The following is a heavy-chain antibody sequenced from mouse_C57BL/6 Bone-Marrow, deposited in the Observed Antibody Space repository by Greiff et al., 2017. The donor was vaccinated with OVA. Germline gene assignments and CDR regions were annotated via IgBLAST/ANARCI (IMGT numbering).Heavy chain of an antibody. CDR1: GYTFTSYG. J-gene: IGHJ4*01. V-gene: IGHV1-81*01. Sequence: QVQLQQSGAELARPGASVKLSCKASGYTFTSYGISWVKQRTGQGLEWIGEIYPRSGNTYYNEKFKGKATLTAEKSSSTAYMQLSSLTSEDSAVYFCARERVNYYAMDYWGQGTSVTVSS. CDR2: IYPRSGNT. CDR3: ARERVNYYAMDY.